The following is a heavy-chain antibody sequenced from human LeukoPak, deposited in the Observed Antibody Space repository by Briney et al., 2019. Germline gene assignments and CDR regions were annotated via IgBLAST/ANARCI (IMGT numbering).Heavy chain of an antibody. CDR1: GYTFTSYD. CDR3: ARGLDYYGSGRHPVLGIVSRDYYYMDV. V-gene: IGHV1-8*01. J-gene: IGHJ6*03. Sequence: ASVKVSCKASGYTFTSYDINWVRQATGQGLEWMGWMNPNSGNTGYAQKFQGRVTMTRNTSISPAYMELSSLRSEDTAVYYCARGLDYYGSGRHPVLGIVSRDYYYMDVWGKGTTVTVSS. CDR2: MNPNSGNT. D-gene: IGHD3-10*01.